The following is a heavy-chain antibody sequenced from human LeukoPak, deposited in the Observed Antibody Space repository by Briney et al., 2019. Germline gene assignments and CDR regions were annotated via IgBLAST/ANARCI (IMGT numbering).Heavy chain of an antibody. CDR3: AKEARPLAAAGTLRYYFDY. J-gene: IGHJ4*02. D-gene: IGHD6-13*01. CDR1: GFTFGSYG. V-gene: IGHV3-30*18. Sequence: PGGSLRLSCAASGFTFGSYGMHWVRQAPGKGLEWVAVISYDGSNKYYADSVKGRFTISRDNSKNTLYLQMNSLRAEDTAVYYCAKEARPLAAAGTLRYYFDYWGQGTLVTVSS. CDR2: ISYDGSNK.